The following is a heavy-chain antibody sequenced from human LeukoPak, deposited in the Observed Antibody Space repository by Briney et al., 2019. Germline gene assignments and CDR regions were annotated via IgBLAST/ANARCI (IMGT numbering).Heavy chain of an antibody. CDR3: ARGTGSSWYWYYFDY. J-gene: IGHJ4*02. Sequence: SETLSLTCTVSGGSISSSSYYWGWIRQPPGKGLEWIGSIYYSGSTYYNPSLKSRVTISVDTSKNQFSLKLSSVTAADTAVYYCARGTGSSWYWYYFDYWGQGTLVTVSS. CDR1: GGSISSSSYY. CDR2: IYYSGST. V-gene: IGHV4-39*07. D-gene: IGHD6-13*01.